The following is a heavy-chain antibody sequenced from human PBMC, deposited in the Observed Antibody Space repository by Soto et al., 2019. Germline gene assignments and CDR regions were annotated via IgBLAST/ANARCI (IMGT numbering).Heavy chain of an antibody. D-gene: IGHD2-2*01. CDR1: GSNLNNYG. CDR2: VSKSDYT. V-gene: IGHV3-21*01. Sequence: GSLRLSGADSGSNLNNYGIDRVRQAPGKGLEWVSSVSKSDYTYYSDSVKGRFTISRDNAKNSVSLQMNTLRAEDTAVYYCAREDSIIIPAVSDFWGQGTLVTVSS. J-gene: IGHJ4*02. CDR3: AREDSIIIPAVSDF.